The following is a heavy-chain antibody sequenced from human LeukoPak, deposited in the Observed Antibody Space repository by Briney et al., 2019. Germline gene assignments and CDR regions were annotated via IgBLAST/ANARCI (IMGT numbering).Heavy chain of an antibody. D-gene: IGHD5-24*01. CDR2: ISYDGSNK. J-gene: IGHJ4*02. V-gene: IGHV3-30*04. CDR3: ARTYGNYKEMATFDY. Sequence: GGSLRLSCAASGFTFSSYAMHWVRQAPGKGLEWVAVISYDGSNKYYADSVKGRFTISRDNSKNTLYLQMNSLRAEDTAVYYCARTYGNYKEMATFDYWGQGTLVTVSS. CDR1: GFTFSSYA.